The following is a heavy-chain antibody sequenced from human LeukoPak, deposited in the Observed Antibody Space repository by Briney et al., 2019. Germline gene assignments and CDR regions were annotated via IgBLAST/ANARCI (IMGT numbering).Heavy chain of an antibody. J-gene: IGHJ3*02. D-gene: IGHD6-6*01. V-gene: IGHV1-24*01. Sequence: GASMKVSCKVSGYTLTELSMHWVRQAPGKGLEWMGGFDPEDGETIYAQKFQGRVTMTEDTSTDTAYMELSSLRSEDTAVYYCATLDEYSSSGDAFDIWGQGTMVTVSS. CDR1: GYTLTELS. CDR3: ATLDEYSSSGDAFDI. CDR2: FDPEDGET.